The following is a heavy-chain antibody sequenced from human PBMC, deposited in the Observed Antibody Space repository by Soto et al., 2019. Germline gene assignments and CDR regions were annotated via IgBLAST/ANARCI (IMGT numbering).Heavy chain of an antibody. D-gene: IGHD6-19*01. V-gene: IGHV4-59*01. Sequence: SETLSLTCTVSGGSIRSSYWGWIRQPPGKGLEWIGYFFPGGSTNYNPSLQSRVSMSVDTSKNQFSLKLNSVTAADTAVYYCKRDRPAVTGIFDYWGQGALVTVSS. CDR1: GGSIRSSY. J-gene: IGHJ4*02. CDR2: FFPGGST. CDR3: KRDRPAVTGIFDY.